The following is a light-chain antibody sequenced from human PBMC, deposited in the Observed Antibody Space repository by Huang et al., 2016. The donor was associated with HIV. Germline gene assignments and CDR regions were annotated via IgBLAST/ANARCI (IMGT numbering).Light chain of an antibody. Sequence: DIVMTQTPLSLSVTPGQPASISCKSSQSLLHSDGKTYLYWYLQKPGQSPQLLIYEGSSRFCGVPDRFSGSGSGTDFTLKISRVEAEDVGVYYCMQGIHLPYTFGQGTKLEIK. V-gene: IGKV2-29*02. CDR3: MQGIHLPYT. CDR1: QSLLHSDGKTY. CDR2: EGS. J-gene: IGKJ2*01.